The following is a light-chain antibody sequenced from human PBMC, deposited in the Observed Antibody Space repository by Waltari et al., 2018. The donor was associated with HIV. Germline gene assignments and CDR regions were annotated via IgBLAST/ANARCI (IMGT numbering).Light chain of an antibody. CDR3: GTWDTSLNAGV. V-gene: IGLV1-51*01. J-gene: IGLJ2*01. CDR2: DNH. Sequence: QSVLTQPPAVSAAPGQQVTIACSGTTSNLGNNFVPWYQKLPGPAPKLLIFDNHKRPSGVSDRFSASKSATSATLDITGLHTGDEAEYYCGTWDTSLNAGVFGGGTKVSVL. CDR1: TSNLGNNF.